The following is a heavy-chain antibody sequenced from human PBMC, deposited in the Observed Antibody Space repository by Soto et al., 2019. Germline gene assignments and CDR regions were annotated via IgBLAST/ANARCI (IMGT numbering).Heavy chain of an antibody. CDR3: AKDPRGAVGAIGVYYFDY. D-gene: IGHD1-26*01. V-gene: IGHV3-23*01. Sequence: GGSLRLSCAASGFTFSSYAMSWVRQAPGKGLEWGSTISSSGSTYYAGTVKGRFTISRDNSKTTLYLQMNSLRAEDTAVYYCAKDPRGAVGAIGVYYFDYWGQGTLVTVSS. CDR1: GFTFSSYA. J-gene: IGHJ4*02. CDR2: ISSSGST.